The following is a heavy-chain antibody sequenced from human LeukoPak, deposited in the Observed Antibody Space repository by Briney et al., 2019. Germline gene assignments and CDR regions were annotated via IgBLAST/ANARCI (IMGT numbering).Heavy chain of an antibody. Sequence: PGGSLRLSCAASGFTFSSYSMNWVRQAPGKGLEWVSYISSSSSTIYYADSVKGRFTISRDNAKKSLYLQMNSLRAEDTAVYYCTSYYYDDNYFYYMDVWGNGTTVTVSS. CDR2: ISSSSSTI. CDR3: TSYYYDDNYFYYMDV. D-gene: IGHD3-22*01. V-gene: IGHV3-48*04. J-gene: IGHJ6*03. CDR1: GFTFSSYS.